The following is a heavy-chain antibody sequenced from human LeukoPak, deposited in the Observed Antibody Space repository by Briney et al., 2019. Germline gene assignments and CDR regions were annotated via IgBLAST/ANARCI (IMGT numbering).Heavy chain of an antibody. J-gene: IGHJ4*02. CDR2: IDRDGSRI. V-gene: IGHV3-74*01. Sequence: GGSLRLSCAVSGFTFSSYWMHWVRQAPGKGLVWVSRIDRDGSRINYADSVKGRFTISRDNGKNTLFPQMNSLRAEDAAAYYCVRGNDYGGPHYWGQGTLVTVSS. CDR1: GFTFSSYW. CDR3: VRGNDYGGPHY. D-gene: IGHD4-23*01.